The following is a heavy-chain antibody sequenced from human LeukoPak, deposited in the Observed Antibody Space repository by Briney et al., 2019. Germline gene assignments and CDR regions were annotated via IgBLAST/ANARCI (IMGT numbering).Heavy chain of an antibody. Sequence: GGSLRLSCAASGFTVSSNYMSWVRQAPGKGLEWVSVIYSGGTTYYADSVKGRFTISRHNSKNTLCLQMNSLRAEDTALYYCARVVMARGVKGYFDYWGQGALVTVSS. J-gene: IGHJ4*02. D-gene: IGHD3-10*01. CDR1: GFTVSSNY. V-gene: IGHV3-53*01. CDR2: IYSGGTT. CDR3: ARVVMARGVKGYFDY.